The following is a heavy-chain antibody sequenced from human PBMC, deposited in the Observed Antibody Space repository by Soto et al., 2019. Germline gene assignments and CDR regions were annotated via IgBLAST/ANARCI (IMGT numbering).Heavy chain of an antibody. V-gene: IGHV4-59*08. CDR1: GGSINSYY. Sequence: QVQLQESGPGLGKPTETVSLTCTVCGGSINSYYWSWIRQPPGKAVEWIGYIYYSGSTNYNPSLKSRVTISVDTSKNQFSLKLSSVTAADTAVYYCARRYGGNLDYWGQGTLVTVSS. CDR3: ARRYGGNLDY. J-gene: IGHJ4*02. D-gene: IGHD1-26*01. CDR2: IYYSGST.